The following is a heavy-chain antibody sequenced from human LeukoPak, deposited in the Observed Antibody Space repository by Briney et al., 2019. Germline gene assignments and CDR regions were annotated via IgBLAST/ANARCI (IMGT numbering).Heavy chain of an antibody. J-gene: IGHJ5*02. Sequence: ASVTVSCKASGYTFTSYGISWVRQAPGQGLEWMGWISAYNGNTNYAQRLQGRVTITTDTSTSTAYMELRSLRSDDTAVYYCARLTYYYGSGSLHWFDPWGQGTLVTVSS. CDR3: ARLTYYYGSGSLHWFDP. CDR1: GYTFTSYG. V-gene: IGHV1-18*01. D-gene: IGHD3-10*01. CDR2: ISAYNGNT.